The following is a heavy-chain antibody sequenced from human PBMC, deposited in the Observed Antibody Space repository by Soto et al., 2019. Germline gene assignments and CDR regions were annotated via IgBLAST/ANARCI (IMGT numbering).Heavy chain of an antibody. V-gene: IGHV4-59*01. D-gene: IGHD3-9*01. Sequence: SDTLSLTCTFSGGSISTYYWSWIRQPPGKGLEWIGYIYYSGSTNYNPSLKSRVTISLDTSKNQFSLKLSSVTAADTAVYYCARDRLANWFDPWGQGTLVTVSS. CDR2: IYYSGST. CDR3: ARDRLANWFDP. J-gene: IGHJ5*02. CDR1: GGSISTYY.